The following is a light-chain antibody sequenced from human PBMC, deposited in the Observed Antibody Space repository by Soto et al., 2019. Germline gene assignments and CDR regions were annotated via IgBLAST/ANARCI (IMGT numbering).Light chain of an antibody. CDR1: QGISSW. CDR2: AAS. V-gene: IGKV1-12*01. CDR3: PQANSFPHP. Sequence: DIQMTQSPSSVSASVGDRVTITCRASQGISSWLAWYQQKPGKAPKLLIYAASSLQSGVPSRFSGSGSTTAFTLPFCSTQPEDFATYCCPQANSFPHPFGQGTKLEIK. J-gene: IGKJ2*01.